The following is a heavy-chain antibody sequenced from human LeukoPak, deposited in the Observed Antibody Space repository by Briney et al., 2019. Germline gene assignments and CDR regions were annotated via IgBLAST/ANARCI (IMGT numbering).Heavy chain of an antibody. V-gene: IGHV3-7*01. CDR1: RFTFSSYW. Sequence: PGGSLRLSCAASRFTFSSYWMICARSAPGKGREGVANIKQDGSEKYYVDSVKGRFTISRDNAKNSLYLQMNSLRAEDTAVYYCARDATGVAVAGSFPYYMDVWGKGTTVTVSS. CDR3: ARDATGVAVAGSFPYYMDV. CDR2: IKQDGSEK. J-gene: IGHJ6*03. D-gene: IGHD6-19*01.